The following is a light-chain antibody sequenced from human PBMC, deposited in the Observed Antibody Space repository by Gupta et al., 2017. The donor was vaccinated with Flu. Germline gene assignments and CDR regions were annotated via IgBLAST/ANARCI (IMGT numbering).Light chain of an antibody. CDR2: LNSDGSH. J-gene: IGLJ3*02. CDR1: SGHSSDA. V-gene: IGLV4-69*01. Sequence: QLVLTQSPSASASLGASVKLTCTLSSGHSSDAIAWHQQQPEKGPRYLMKLNSDGSHRKGDGIPDRFSGSSSGAERYLTISSLQSEDEADYYCQTWGTGIRVFGGGTKLTVL. CDR3: QTWGTGIRV.